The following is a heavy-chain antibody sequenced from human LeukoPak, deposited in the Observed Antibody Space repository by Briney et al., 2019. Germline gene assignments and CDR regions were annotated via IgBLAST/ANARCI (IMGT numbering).Heavy chain of an antibody. J-gene: IGHJ5*02. CDR3: ARETLTTSRWFGP. CDR2: IYYSGST. V-gene: IGHV4-30-4*01. Sequence: WVRQPPGKGLEWIGYIYYSGSTYYNPSLKSRVTISVDTSKNQFSLKLSSVTAADTAVYYCARETLTTSRWFGPWGQGTLVTVSS. D-gene: IGHD4-17*01.